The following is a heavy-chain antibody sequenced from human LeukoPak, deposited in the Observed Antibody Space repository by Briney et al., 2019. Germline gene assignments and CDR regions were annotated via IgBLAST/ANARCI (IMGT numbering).Heavy chain of an antibody. CDR3: ARDTGPAAILGTNWFDP. D-gene: IGHD2-2*02. J-gene: IGHJ5*02. Sequence: GASVKVSCKASGGTFSSYAISWVRQAPGQGLEWMGRIIPILGIANYAQKFQGRVTITADKSTSTAYMELSSLRSEDTAVYYCARDTGPAAILGTNWFDPWGQGTLVTVSS. CDR2: IIPILGIA. V-gene: IGHV1-69*04. CDR1: GGTFSSYA.